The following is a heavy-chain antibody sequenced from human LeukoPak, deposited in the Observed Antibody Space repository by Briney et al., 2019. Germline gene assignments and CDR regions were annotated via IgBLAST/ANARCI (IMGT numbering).Heavy chain of an antibody. D-gene: IGHD3-22*01. CDR1: GFTVSSNY. CDR3: ARERPYYYGRGDYDGGPEGGYFDY. CDR2: LYSGGST. V-gene: IGHV3-53*01. Sequence: GGSLRLSCAASGFTVSSNYMTWVRQAPGKGLEWVSVLYSGGSTYYADSVKGRFTIYRDNSKYTLYLQMTSLRDGDTAVYYCARERPYYYGRGDYDGGPEGGYFDYWGQGTLVTVSS. J-gene: IGHJ4*02.